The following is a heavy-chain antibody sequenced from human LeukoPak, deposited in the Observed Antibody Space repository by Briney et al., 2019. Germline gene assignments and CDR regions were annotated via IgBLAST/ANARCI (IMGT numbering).Heavy chain of an antibody. V-gene: IGHV1-18*01. D-gene: IGHD3-10*01. Sequence: ASVKVSCKASGYTFTSYGISWVRQAPGQGLEWMGWISAYNGNTNYAQKLQGRVTMTTDTSTSTAYMELRSLRSDDTAVYYCARAMNMVRGVRWSASYAFDIWGQGTMVTVSS. CDR2: ISAYNGNT. CDR3: ARAMNMVRGVRWSASYAFDI. J-gene: IGHJ3*02. CDR1: GYTFTSYG.